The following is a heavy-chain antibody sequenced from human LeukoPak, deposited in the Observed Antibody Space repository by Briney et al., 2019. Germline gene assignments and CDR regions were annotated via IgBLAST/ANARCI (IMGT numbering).Heavy chain of an antibody. CDR3: ARDYGGNSGWFDP. D-gene: IGHD4-23*01. V-gene: IGHV1-8*01. Sequence: ASAKVSCKASGYTFTRYDMNWVRQATGQGLEWLGWMNPNSGNTGYAQKFQGRVTMTRNTSISTAYMELSSLRSEDTAVYYCARDYGGNSGWFDPWGQGTLVTVSS. CDR2: MNPNSGNT. CDR1: GYTFTRYD. J-gene: IGHJ5*02.